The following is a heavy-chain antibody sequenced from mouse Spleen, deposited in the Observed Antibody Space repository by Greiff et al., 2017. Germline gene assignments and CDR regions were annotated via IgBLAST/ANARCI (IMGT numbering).Heavy chain of an antibody. Sequence: EVKVVESGGGLVKLGGSLKLSCAASGFTFSDYGMHWVRQAPEKGLEWVAYISSGSSTIYYADTVKGRFTISRDNAKNTLFLKMTSLRSEDTAMYYCATLTGLDYWGQGTTLTVSS. CDR2: ISSGSSTI. CDR1: GFTFSDYG. V-gene: IGHV5-17*01. D-gene: IGHD4-1*01. CDR3: ATLTGLDY. J-gene: IGHJ2*01.